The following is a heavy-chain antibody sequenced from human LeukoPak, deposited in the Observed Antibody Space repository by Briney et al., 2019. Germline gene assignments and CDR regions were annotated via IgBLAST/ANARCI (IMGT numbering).Heavy chain of an antibody. Sequence: SETLSLTCAVYGGSFSGYYWSWIRQPPGKGLEWIGYIYYTGTTNYNPSLKSRVTMSVDTSKNQFSLKLTSVSAADTAVYFCARGTQSGYDNWFDPWGQGTLVTVSS. J-gene: IGHJ5*02. D-gene: IGHD5-12*01. CDR1: GGSFSGYY. V-gene: IGHV4-34*11. CDR3: ARGTQSGYDNWFDP. CDR2: IYYTGTT.